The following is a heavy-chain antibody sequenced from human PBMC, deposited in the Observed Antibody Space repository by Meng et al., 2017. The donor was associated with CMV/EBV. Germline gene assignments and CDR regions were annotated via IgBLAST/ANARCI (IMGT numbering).Heavy chain of an antibody. CDR1: GGSISSGDYY. D-gene: IGHD2/OR15-2a*01. V-gene: IGHV4-30-4*08. Sequence: QVQHQRPGPDLAKPSHPLSPPCTVSGGSISSGDYYWSWIRQPPGKGLEWIGYIYYSGSTYYNPSLKSRVTISVDTSKNQFSLKLGSVTAADTAVYYCARTGEYPTFDYCGQGILVVASS. J-gene: IGHJ4*02. CDR2: IYYSGST. CDR3: ARTGEYPTFDY.